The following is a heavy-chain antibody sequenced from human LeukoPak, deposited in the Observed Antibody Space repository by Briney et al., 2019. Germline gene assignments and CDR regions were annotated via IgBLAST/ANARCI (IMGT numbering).Heavy chain of an antibody. V-gene: IGHV3-21*01. D-gene: IGHD5-24*01. Sequence: GGSLRLSCAASGFTFSSYGMHWVRQAPGKGLEWVSSISSSSSYIYYADSVKGRFTISRDNAKNSLYLQMNSLRAEDTAVYYCARDLGDGYNYPHDYWGQGTLVTVSS. J-gene: IGHJ4*02. CDR2: ISSSSSYI. CDR1: GFTFSSYG. CDR3: ARDLGDGYNYPHDY.